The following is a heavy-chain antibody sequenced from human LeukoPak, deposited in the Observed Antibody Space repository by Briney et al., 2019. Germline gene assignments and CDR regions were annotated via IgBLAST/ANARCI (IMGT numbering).Heavy chain of an antibody. V-gene: IGHV4-59*01. CDR1: GGSISSYY. CDR2: MYDSGSA. Sequence: AETLSLTCTVSGGSISSYYWSWIRQPPGKGLELIGYMYDSGSANYNPSLKSRVTISVDTSKNQFSLRLSSVTAADTAVYYCARHGGRYTFDFWAGDAVDTVSS. J-gene: IGHJ4*02. D-gene: IGHD1-26*01. CDR3: ARHGGRYTFDF.